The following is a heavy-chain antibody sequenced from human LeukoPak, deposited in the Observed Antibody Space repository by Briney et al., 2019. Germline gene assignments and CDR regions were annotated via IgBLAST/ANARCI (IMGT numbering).Heavy chain of an antibody. CDR1: GFTFSSYE. J-gene: IGHJ4*02. CDR3: ARDSPQLNYYFDY. D-gene: IGHD1-1*01. Sequence: PGGSLRLSCAASGFTFSSYEMNWVRQAPGKGLEGVSYISSSGSTIYYADSVKGRFTITRDNAKNSLYLQMNSLRAEDTAVYYCARDSPQLNYYFDYWGQGTLVTVS. V-gene: IGHV3-48*03. CDR2: ISSSGSTI.